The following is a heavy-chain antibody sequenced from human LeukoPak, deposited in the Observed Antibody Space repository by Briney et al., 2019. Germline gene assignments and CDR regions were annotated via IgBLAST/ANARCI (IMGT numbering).Heavy chain of an antibody. CDR3: ARGSFAASYGMDV. J-gene: IGHJ6*02. CDR2: INHGGST. Sequence: SETLSLTCAVYGGSFSGYYWGWIRQPPGKGLEWIGEINHGGSTNYKSSLKSRVTMSVDTSKNQFSLRLSSVTAADTAVYYCARGSFAASYGMDVWGQGTTVTVSS. V-gene: IGHV4-34*01. D-gene: IGHD5-18*01. CDR1: GGSFSGYY.